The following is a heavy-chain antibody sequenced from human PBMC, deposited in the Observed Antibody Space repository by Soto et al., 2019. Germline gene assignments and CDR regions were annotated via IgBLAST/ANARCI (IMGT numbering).Heavy chain of an antibody. D-gene: IGHD4-17*01. V-gene: IGHV3-23*01. CDR3: AKDSATVTHYYFDY. CDR1: GFTFSSYA. J-gene: IGHJ4*02. Sequence: GGSLRLSCAASGFTFSSYAMSWVRQAPGKGLEWVSVISGSGVTTYYADSVKGRFTISRDKSKNTVYLQMNSLRGEDTAVYFCAKDSATVTHYYFDYWGQGTLVTVSS. CDR2: ISGSGVTT.